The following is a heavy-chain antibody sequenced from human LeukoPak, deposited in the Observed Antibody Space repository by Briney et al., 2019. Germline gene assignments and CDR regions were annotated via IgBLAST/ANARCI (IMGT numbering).Heavy chain of an antibody. CDR1: GYTFTGYY. V-gene: IGHV1-2*02. D-gene: IGHD3-22*01. CDR2: INPNSGGT. Sequence: ASVKVSCKASGYTFTGYYMHWVRQAPGQGLEWMGWINPNSGGTNYAQKFQGRVTMTRDTSISTAYMELSRLRSDDTAIYYCARDGDSVMVDFGYWGQGTLVTVSS. J-gene: IGHJ4*02. CDR3: ARDGDSVMVDFGY.